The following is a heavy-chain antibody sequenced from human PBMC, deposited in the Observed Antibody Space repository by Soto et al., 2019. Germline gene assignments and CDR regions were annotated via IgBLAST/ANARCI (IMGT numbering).Heavy chain of an antibody. CDR1: GGSINGYY. CDR3: ARSGNSNGLVFDY. D-gene: IGHD6-19*01. CDR2: IFYGGSS. J-gene: IGHJ4*02. V-gene: IGHV4-59*01. Sequence: LSLTCIVSGGSINGYYWSWIRQPPGKGLEWIGYIFYGGSSRQNPSLNSRVTVSADTSKNEFSLRLTSVTAADTAVYYCARSGNSNGLVFDYWGQGALVTVSS.